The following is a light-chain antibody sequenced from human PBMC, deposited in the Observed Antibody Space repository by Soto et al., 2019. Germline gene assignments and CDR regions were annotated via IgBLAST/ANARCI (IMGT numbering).Light chain of an antibody. CDR2: DAS. CDR1: QGISSA. J-gene: IGKJ2*01. CDR3: QQFNSCPRT. Sequence: AIQLTQSPSSLSASVGDRVTITCRASQGISSALAWYQQKPGKAPKLLIYDASSLESGVTSRFSGSGSGTDFTLTNSSLQPEHFATYYCQQFNSCPRTFGQRTKLEIK. V-gene: IGKV1-13*02.